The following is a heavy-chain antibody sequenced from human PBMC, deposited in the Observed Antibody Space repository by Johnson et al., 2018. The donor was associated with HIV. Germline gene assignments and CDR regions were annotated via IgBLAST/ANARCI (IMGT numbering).Heavy chain of an antibody. D-gene: IGHD5/OR15-5a*01. CDR3: AREASLYAFDI. J-gene: IGHJ3*02. Sequence: EVQLVESGGGVVQPGRSLRLSCAASGFTFDDYAMHWVRQAPGKGLEWVSGISWNSGSIGYADSVKGRFTISRHNTKNSLYLQMNSLRAEDTAVYYCAREASLYAFDIWGQGTMVTVSS. CDR1: GFTFDDYA. CDR2: ISWNSGSI. V-gene: IGHV3-9*01.